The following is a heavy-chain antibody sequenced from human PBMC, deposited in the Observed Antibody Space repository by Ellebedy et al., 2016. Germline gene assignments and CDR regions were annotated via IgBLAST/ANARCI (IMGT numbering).Heavy chain of an antibody. J-gene: IGHJ4*02. D-gene: IGHD3-10*01. CDR3: ARDRMVRGVIDTQPFDY. Sequence: GESLKISCAASGFTFSSYSMNWVRQAPGKGLEWVSSISSSSSYIYYADSVKGRFTISRDNAKNSLYLQMNSLRAEDTAVYYCARDRMVRGVIDTQPFDYWGQGTLVTVSS. CDR1: GFTFSSYS. CDR2: ISSSSSYI. V-gene: IGHV3-21*04.